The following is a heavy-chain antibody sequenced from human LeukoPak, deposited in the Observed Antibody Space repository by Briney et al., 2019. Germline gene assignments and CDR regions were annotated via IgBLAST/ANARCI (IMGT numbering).Heavy chain of an antibody. Sequence: ASVRVSCKASGYTFTAYYMHWVRQAPGQGLEWMGWINPKTGDTNYAQTFQGRVTMTRDTSINTAYMELSRLRSDHTAVYYCARPRISRGYIYAYLYWGQGTLLTVSS. CDR3: ARPRISRGYIYAYLY. CDR1: GYTFTAYY. V-gene: IGHV1-2*02. D-gene: IGHD5-18*01. CDR2: INPKTGDT. J-gene: IGHJ4*02.